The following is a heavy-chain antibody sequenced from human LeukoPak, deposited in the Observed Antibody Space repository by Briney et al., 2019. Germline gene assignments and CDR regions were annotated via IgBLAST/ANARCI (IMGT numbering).Heavy chain of an antibody. CDR3: ARDLIVYGSGSYFDY. J-gene: IGHJ4*02. CDR2: INVGNGNT. V-gene: IGHV1-3*01. CDR1: GYTFTTYS. D-gene: IGHD3-10*01. Sequence: ASVKVSCKASGYTFTTYSIHWVRQAPGQGLERMAWINVGNGNTKYSQKFQGRVTITTDTSASTAYMELSSLRSEDTAVYFCARDLIVYGSGSYFDYWGQGTLVTVSS.